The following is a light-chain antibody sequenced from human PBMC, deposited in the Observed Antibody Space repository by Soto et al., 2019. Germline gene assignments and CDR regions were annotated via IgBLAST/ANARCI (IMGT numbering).Light chain of an antibody. V-gene: IGLV2-11*01. CDR1: SSDVGRYDY. J-gene: IGLJ1*01. CDR2: DVT. CDR3: CPFACSYHYV. Sequence: QSALTQPRSVSGSPGQSVTISCTGTSSDVGRYDYVSWYQQYPGEAPKLIIYDVTERPSGVPDRFSGSKSCNTASLTIPGLRAEDEAAYSCCPFACSYHYVFGRGKKVTV.